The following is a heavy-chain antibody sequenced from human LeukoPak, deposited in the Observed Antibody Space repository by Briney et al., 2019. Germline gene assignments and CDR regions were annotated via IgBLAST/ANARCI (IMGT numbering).Heavy chain of an antibody. D-gene: IGHD3-10*01. Sequence: GASVKVSCKASGGTFSSYAISWVRQAPGQGLEWMGGIIPIFGTANYARKFQGRVTITADKSTSTAYMELSSLRSEDTAVYYCARAITMVRGVMSGGPSYYYYYMDVWGKGTTVTVSS. CDR2: IIPIFGTA. V-gene: IGHV1-69*06. CDR1: GGTFSSYA. CDR3: ARAITMVRGVMSGGPSYYYYYMDV. J-gene: IGHJ6*03.